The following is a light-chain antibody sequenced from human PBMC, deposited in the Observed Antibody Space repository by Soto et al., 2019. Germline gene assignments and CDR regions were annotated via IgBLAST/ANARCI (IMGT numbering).Light chain of an antibody. V-gene: IGKV1-39*01. CDR2: AAS. CDR3: QQSYTTPVT. CDR1: QGISSY. J-gene: IGKJ1*01. Sequence: DIHMTQSPSSLSAFVGERVTITCRASQGISSYLNWYQQKPGKAPKFLIHAASTLQSGVPSRFSGSGSGTDFTLTISSLQPEDFATYYCQQSYTTPVTFGQGTKVDIK.